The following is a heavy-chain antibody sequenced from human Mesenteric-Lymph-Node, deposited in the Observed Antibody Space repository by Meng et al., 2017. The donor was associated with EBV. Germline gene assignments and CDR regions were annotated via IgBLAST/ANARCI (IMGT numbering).Heavy chain of an antibody. CDR1: GGSFSGYY. Sequence: QVHLQEWGAGLLKPSETLSLTCAVYGGSFSGYYWTWIRQSPGKGLEWIGGSNQSGSTSYNPSLKSRVTISVDTSQNQFSLKLSSVTAADTAVYYCARGKTVGRSPWFDPWGQGTLVTVSP. CDR3: ARGKTVGRSPWFDP. J-gene: IGHJ5*02. D-gene: IGHD4-11*01. CDR2: SNQSGST. V-gene: IGHV4-34*01.